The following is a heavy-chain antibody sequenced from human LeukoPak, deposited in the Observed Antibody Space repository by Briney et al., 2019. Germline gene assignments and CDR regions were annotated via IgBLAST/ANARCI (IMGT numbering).Heavy chain of an antibody. D-gene: IGHD6-13*01. CDR1: GYTFTGYY. V-gene: IGHV1-2*02. J-gene: IGHJ4*02. CDR3: ARNPGSIAAAGEADY. Sequence: VSSVTVTCKASGYTFTGYYMHWVRQAPGQGLEWMGWINPNSGGTNYAQKFQGRVTMTRDTSISTAYMELSRLRSDDTAVYYCARNPGSIAAAGEADYWGERTLVTVSS. CDR2: INPNSGGT.